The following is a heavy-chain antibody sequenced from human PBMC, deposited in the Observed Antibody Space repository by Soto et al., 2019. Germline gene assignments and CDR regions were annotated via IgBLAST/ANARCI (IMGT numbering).Heavy chain of an antibody. CDR1: GGSIISYY. V-gene: IGHV4-59*01. Sequence: SETLSLTCTVSGGSIISYYWSWILQPPGKGLEWIGYIYYSGSTNYNPSLKSRVTISVDTSKNQFSLKLSSVTAADTAVYYCARDKDGDYVLDYWGQGTLVTVSS. D-gene: IGHD4-17*01. CDR3: ARDKDGDYVLDY. J-gene: IGHJ4*02. CDR2: IYYSGST.